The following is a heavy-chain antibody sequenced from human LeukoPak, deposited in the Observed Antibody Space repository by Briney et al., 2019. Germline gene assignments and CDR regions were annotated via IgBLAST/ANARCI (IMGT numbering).Heavy chain of an antibody. CDR2: ISSSGSYI. J-gene: IGHJ3*02. V-gene: IGHV3-21*01. Sequence: GRSLRLSCAASGFTFSSYSMNWVRQAPGKGLEWVSSISSSGSYIYYADSVKGRFTISRDNAKNSLYLQMNSLRAEDTAVYYCARAASTRRGFLEWSLRAFDIWGQGTMVTVSS. CDR1: GFTFSSYS. CDR3: ARAASTRRGFLEWSLRAFDI. D-gene: IGHD3-3*01.